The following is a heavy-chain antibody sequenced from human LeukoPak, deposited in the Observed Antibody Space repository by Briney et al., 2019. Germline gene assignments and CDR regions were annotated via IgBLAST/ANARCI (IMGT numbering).Heavy chain of an antibody. V-gene: IGHV3-48*01. J-gene: IGHJ4*02. D-gene: IGHD1-1*01. Sequence: GGSLRLSCAASGFTFSDYSMNWVRQATGQGLEWVSYISSIGATIYYADSVKGRFTISRDNAKNSLFLQMNSLRAEDTAVYYCARGPYKYVISANPDYGGQGTLVTVSS. CDR3: ARGPYKYVISANPDY. CDR2: ISSIGATI. CDR1: GFTFSDYS.